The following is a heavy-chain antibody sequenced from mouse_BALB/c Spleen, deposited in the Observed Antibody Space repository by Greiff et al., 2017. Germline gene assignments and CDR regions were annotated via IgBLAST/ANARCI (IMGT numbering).Heavy chain of an antibody. CDR3: ARKGGSGYADLDY. J-gene: IGHJ2*01. Sequence: QVQLQQSGAELAKPGASVKMSCKASGYTFTSYWMHWVKQRPGQGLEWIGYINPSTGYTEYNQKFKDKATLTADKSSSTAYMQLSSLTSEDSAVYYCARKGGSGYADLDYWGQGTTLTVSS. CDR2: INPSTGYT. D-gene: IGHD3-1*01. CDR1: GYTFTSYW. V-gene: IGHV1-7*01.